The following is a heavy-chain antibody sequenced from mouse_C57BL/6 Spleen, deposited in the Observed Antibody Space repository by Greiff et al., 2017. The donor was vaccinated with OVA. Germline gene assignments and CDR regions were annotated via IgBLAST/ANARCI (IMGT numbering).Heavy chain of an antibody. J-gene: IGHJ1*03. CDR2: IYPSDSET. V-gene: IGHV1-61*01. D-gene: IGHD1-1*01. CDR3: APHYYGSSHWYFDV. Sequence: QVQLQQPGAELVRPGSSVKLSCKASGYTFTSYWMDWVKQRPGQGLEWIGNIYPSDSETPYNQKFKDKATLTVDKSSSTAYMQLSSLTSEDSAVFDCAPHYYGSSHWYFDVWGTGTTVTVSS. CDR1: GYTFTSYW.